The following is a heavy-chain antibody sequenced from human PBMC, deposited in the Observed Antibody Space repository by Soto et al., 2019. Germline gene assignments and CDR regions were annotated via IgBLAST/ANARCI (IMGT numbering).Heavy chain of an antibody. J-gene: IGHJ6*03. V-gene: IGHV4-39*01. CDR1: GGSINSPSYY. D-gene: IGHD2-15*01. CDR2: IYYSGST. CDR3: AKSGGSHEFHYYMDV. Sequence: QLQLQESGPGLVKPSETLSLTCTVSGGSINSPSYYWAWFRQSPGKGPEWIGSIYYSGSTYYNPSLKSRVTISVDTSKNQFSLKLSSVTAADTAVYYCAKSGGSHEFHYYMDVWGKGTTVTVSS.